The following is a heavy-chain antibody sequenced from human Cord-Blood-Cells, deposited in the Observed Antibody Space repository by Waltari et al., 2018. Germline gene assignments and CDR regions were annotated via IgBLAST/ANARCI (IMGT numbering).Heavy chain of an antibody. CDR3: ASPPMMGG. Sequence: EVQLVESGGGLIQPGGSLRLSCAASGFIVSSNYMSCVRQAPGKGVGWVAVISSGGSKDYADSVKGRFTISRDNSKNTLYLQMNSLRAEDTAVYYCASPPMMGGWGQGTLVTVSS. CDR2: ISSGGSK. CDR1: GFIVSSNY. D-gene: IGHD3-16*01. J-gene: IGHJ4*02. V-gene: IGHV3-53*01.